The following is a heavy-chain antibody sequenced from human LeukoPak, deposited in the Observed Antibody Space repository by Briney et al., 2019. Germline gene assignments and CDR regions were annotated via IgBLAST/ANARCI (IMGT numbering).Heavy chain of an antibody. CDR2: INSNSSYI. D-gene: IGHD3-3*01. V-gene: IGHV3-21*01. Sequence: GGSLRLSCTASGFTFGDYAMSWVRQAPGKGLEWVSSINSNSSYIYYTDSLKGRFTSSRANAKNSLYLQMNSPRAEDTAVYYCARTGESDFWSAYHFYYYYYMDVWGKGTTVTISS. CDR1: GFTFGDYA. CDR3: ARTGESDFWSAYHFYYYYYMDV. J-gene: IGHJ6*03.